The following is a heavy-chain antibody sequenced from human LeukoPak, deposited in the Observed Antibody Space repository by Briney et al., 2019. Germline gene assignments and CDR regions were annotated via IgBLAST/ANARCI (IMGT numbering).Heavy chain of an antibody. J-gene: IGHJ4*02. CDR1: GFTFSSYA. Sequence: GGSLRLSCAASGFTFSSYAMSWVRQAPGKGLEWVSGISGTGGSTNYADFVKGRFTISRDNSKNTLYLQMNSLRAEDTAVYYCTKDIRRWLPRIFDFWGQGTLVTVSS. V-gene: IGHV3-23*01. D-gene: IGHD5-12*01. CDR2: ISGTGGST. CDR3: TKDIRRWLPRIFDF.